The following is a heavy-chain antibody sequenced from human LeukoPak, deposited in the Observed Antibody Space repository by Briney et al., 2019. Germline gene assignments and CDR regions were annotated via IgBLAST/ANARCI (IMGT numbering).Heavy chain of an antibody. D-gene: IGHD3-10*01. CDR3: ASLTIAHGSGNLDY. CDR2: MNPNSGNT. Sequence: ASVKVSCKASGYTFTSYDINWMRQATGQGLEWMGWMNPNSGNTGYAQKFQGRVTMTRNTSISTAYMELSSLRSEDTAVYYCASLTIAHGSGNLDYWGQGTLVTVSS. CDR1: GYTFTSYD. J-gene: IGHJ4*02. V-gene: IGHV1-8*01.